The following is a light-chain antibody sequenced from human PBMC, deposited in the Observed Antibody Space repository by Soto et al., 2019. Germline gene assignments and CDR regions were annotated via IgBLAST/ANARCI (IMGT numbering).Light chain of an antibody. V-gene: IGLV1-47*02. CDR1: SSNIGGTNY. CDR2: SNN. Sequence: QPVLTQPPSASGTPGQKVFISCSGSSSNIGGTNYAYRYQQLPGAAPKLLMHSNNLRPSGVPERISGSKFGTAASLAISGLRSEDEAVYYCASWDDRLGAVIFGGGTKLTVL. CDR3: ASWDDRLGAVI. J-gene: IGLJ2*01.